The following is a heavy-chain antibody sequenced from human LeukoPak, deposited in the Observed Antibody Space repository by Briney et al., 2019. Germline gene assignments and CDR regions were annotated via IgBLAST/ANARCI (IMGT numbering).Heavy chain of an antibody. V-gene: IGHV1-18*01. D-gene: IGHD2/OR15-2a*01. CDR2: ISAYHGHT. Sequence: ASVKVSCKASGYTFTSYDFTWVRQAPGQGLEWMGWISAYHGHTKYAQKLQGRVTMTTDTSTSTAYMELRSLRSDDTVVYYCARVRTTLLDNWGQGTLVTVSS. CDR1: GYTFTSYD. CDR3: ARVRTTLLDN. J-gene: IGHJ4*02.